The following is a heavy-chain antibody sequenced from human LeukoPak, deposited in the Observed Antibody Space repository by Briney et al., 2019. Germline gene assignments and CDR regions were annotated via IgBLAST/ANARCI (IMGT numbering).Heavy chain of an antibody. V-gene: IGHV3-33*01. CDR3: ARHGVPNGMDV. D-gene: IGHD2-2*01. CDR1: GFTFRSHA. CDR2: IWYDGSNK. Sequence: GGSLRLSCATSGFTFRSHAMHWVRQSPGKGLEWVAQIWYDGSNKYYADSVKGRFTISRDNAKNSLYLQMNSLRAEDTAVYYCARHGVPNGMDVWGQGTTVTVSS. J-gene: IGHJ6*02.